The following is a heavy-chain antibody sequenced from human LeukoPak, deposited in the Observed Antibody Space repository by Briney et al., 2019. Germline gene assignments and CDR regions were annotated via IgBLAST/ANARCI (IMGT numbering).Heavy chain of an antibody. V-gene: IGHV3-9*01. J-gene: IGHJ3*02. CDR3: AKDIGSSWPHDAFDI. CDR1: GFTFDDYA. D-gene: IGHD6-13*01. Sequence: GGSLRLSCAASGFTFDDYAMHWVRQAPGKGLEWVSGISWNSGSIGYADSVKGRFTISRDNAKNSLYLQMNSLRAEDTALYYCAKDIGSSWPHDAFDIWGQGTMVTVSS. CDR2: ISWNSGSI.